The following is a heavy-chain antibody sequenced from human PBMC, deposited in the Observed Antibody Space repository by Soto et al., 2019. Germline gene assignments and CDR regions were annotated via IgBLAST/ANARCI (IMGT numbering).Heavy chain of an antibody. J-gene: IGHJ6*02. Sequence: SETLSLTCTVSGGSISSGGYYWSWIRQHPGKGLEWIGYIYYSGSTYCNTSLKSRVTISVDTSKNQYSMKLSSVTAADTAVYYCAREPGYYYGMDVWGQGTTVTVSS. V-gene: IGHV4-31*03. D-gene: IGHD2-2*01. CDR2: IYYSGST. CDR1: GGSISSGGYY. CDR3: AREPGYYYGMDV.